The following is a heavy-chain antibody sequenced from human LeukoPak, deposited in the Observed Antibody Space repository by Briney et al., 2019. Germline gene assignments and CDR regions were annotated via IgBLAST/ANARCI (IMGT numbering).Heavy chain of an antibody. CDR2: IRGSGDIT. Sequence: GGTLRLSCAASGFTFSSYGMSWVRQAPGKGLEWVSGIRGSGDITFYADSVKGRFTISRDNSKNTLYLQMNSLRAEDTAVYYCASAGAEDAFDIWGQGTMVTVSS. D-gene: IGHD1-14*01. J-gene: IGHJ3*02. CDR1: GFTFSSYG. V-gene: IGHV3-23*01. CDR3: ASAGAEDAFDI.